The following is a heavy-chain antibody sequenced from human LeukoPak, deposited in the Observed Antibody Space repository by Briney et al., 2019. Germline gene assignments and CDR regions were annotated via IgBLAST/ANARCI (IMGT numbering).Heavy chain of an antibody. V-gene: IGHV1-2*02. Sequence: ASVKVSCKASGYTFTGYYMHWVRQAPGQGLEWMGWINPNSGGTNYAQKFQGRVTMTRDTSISTAYMELSRLRSDDTAVYYCARAIGGFGELFHFDYWGQGTLVTVSS. D-gene: IGHD3-10*01. CDR1: GYTFTGYY. CDR3: ARAIGGFGELFHFDY. J-gene: IGHJ4*02. CDR2: INPNSGGT.